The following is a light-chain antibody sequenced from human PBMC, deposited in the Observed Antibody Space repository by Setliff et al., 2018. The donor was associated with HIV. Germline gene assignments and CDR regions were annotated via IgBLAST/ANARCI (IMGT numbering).Light chain of an antibody. CDR1: SSDVGGYNY. V-gene: IGLV2-11*01. J-gene: IGLJ1*01. CDR2: DVS. Sequence: SALTQPRSVSGSPGQSVTISCTGTSSDVGGYNYVSWYQQHPDKAPKLIIYDVSKRPSGVPDRFSGSKSGNTASLTISGLQAEDEVDYYCCSYAGTYTSLYVFGTGTKVTVL. CDR3: CSYAGTYTSLYV.